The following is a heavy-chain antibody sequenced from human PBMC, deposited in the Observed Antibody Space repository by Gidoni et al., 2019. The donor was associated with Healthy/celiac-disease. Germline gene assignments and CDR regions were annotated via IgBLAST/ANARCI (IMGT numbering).Heavy chain of an antibody. J-gene: IGHJ6*02. CDR3: TTDMENSGSYYGDYYYYYGMDV. D-gene: IGHD1-26*01. CDR1: GFPFSNAW. Sequence: EVQLVASGGGLVKPGVSLRLSCAASGFPFSNAWMSWVRPAPGKGLEWVGRIKSKTDGGTTDYAAPVKGRFTSSRDDSKNTMYLQMNSLKTEDTAVYYCTTDMENSGSYYGDYYYYYGMDVWGQGTTVTVSS. V-gene: IGHV3-15*01. CDR2: IKSKTDGGTT.